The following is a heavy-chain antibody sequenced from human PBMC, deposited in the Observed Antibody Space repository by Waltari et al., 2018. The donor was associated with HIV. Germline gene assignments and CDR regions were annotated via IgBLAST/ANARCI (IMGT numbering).Heavy chain of an antibody. D-gene: IGHD3-10*01. Sequence: EVQLVASGGGLIQTGGSLRLSCAASGFTVSSNYMSWVCKAPGKGLEWVSVIYSGGSTYYADSVKGRFTISRDNSKNTLYLQMNSLRAEDTAVYYCARDSTNYYGSGSYYKGAFDIWGQGTMVTVSS. CDR2: IYSGGST. V-gene: IGHV3-53*01. CDR1: GFTVSSNY. CDR3: ARDSTNYYGSGSYYKGAFDI. J-gene: IGHJ3*02.